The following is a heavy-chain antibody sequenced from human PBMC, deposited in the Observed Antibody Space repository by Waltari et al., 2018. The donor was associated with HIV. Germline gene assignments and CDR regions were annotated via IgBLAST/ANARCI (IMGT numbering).Heavy chain of an antibody. CDR2: GNPESGKT. CDR3: TSARRGALRGDS. D-gene: IGHD5-12*01. CDR1: GDTFINHD. Sequence: QVQLVQSGPEVTRPGASAKVSCKASGDTFINHDINWVRRVSETGLEGLGRGNPESGKTRDALKFDGRVAMASDISINTGYIHLNNVTTRDTGIYYCTSARRGALRGDSWGQGSRVTVYS. J-gene: IGHJ4*02. V-gene: IGHV1-8*01.